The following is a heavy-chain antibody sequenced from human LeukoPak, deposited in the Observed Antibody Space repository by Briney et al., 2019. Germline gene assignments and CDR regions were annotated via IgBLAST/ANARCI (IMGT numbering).Heavy chain of an antibody. CDR2: IYYTGST. CDR3: ARSDTFDI. V-gene: IGHV4-59*01. Sequence: KASETLSLTCTVSGGSISSYYWNWIRQPPGKGLEWIEFIYYTGSTNYNPSLESRVTISIDTSKNQFSLKLSSVTAADTAVYYCARSDTFDIWGQGTMVTVSS. J-gene: IGHJ3*02. CDR1: GGSISSYY.